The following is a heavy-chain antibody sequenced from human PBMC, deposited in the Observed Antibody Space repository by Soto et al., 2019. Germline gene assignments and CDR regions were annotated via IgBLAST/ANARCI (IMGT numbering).Heavy chain of an antibody. CDR2: IYYSGST. CDR3: ASRYYYGSGSYSWFDP. J-gene: IGHJ5*02. Sequence: PSETLSLTCTVSGGSISSSSYYWGWIRQPPGKGLEWIGSIYYSGSTYYNPSLKSRVTISVDTSKNQFSLKLSSVTAADTAVYYCASRYYYGSGSYSWFDPWGQGTLVTVSS. CDR1: GGSISSSSYY. D-gene: IGHD3-10*01. V-gene: IGHV4-39*07.